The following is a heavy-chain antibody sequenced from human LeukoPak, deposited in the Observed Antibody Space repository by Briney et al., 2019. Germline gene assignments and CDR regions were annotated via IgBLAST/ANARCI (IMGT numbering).Heavy chain of an antibody. CDR1: GGSFSGYY. CDR2: INHSGST. V-gene: IGHV4-34*01. J-gene: IGHJ4*02. D-gene: IGHD3-22*01. CDR3: AKDGRLPTLLVVLHEHYFDR. Sequence: SETLSLTCAVYGGSFSGYYWSWIRQPPGKGLEWIGEINHSGSTNYNPSLKSRVTISVDTSKNQFSLKLSSVTAADTAVYYCAKDGRLPTLLVVLHEHYFDRWGQGTLVTVSS.